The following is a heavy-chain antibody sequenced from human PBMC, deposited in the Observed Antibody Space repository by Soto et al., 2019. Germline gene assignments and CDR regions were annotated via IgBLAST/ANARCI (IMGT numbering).Heavy chain of an antibody. D-gene: IGHD3-3*01. Sequence: GGSLRLSCAASGFTFSSYGMHWVRQAPGKGLEWVAVIWYDGSNKYYADSVKGRFTISRDNSKNTLYLQMNSLRAEDTAVYYCARDSPSITISLQTYYYGMDVWGQGTTVTVSS. CDR1: GFTFSSYG. J-gene: IGHJ6*02. V-gene: IGHV3-33*01. CDR3: ARDSPSITISLQTYYYGMDV. CDR2: IWYDGSNK.